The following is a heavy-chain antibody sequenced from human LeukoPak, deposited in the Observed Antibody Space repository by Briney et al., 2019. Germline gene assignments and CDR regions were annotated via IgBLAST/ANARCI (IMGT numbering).Heavy chain of an antibody. CDR3: ARDTGGSRGIIDY. Sequence: PSETLSLTCTVPGGSISSYYWSWIRQPPGKGLEWIGYIYYSGSTNYTPSLKSRVTISVDTSKNQFSLKLSSVTAADTAVYYCARDTGGSRGIIDYWGQGTLVTVSS. D-gene: IGHD2-15*01. CDR2: IYYSGST. CDR1: GGSISSYY. V-gene: IGHV4-59*01. J-gene: IGHJ4*02.